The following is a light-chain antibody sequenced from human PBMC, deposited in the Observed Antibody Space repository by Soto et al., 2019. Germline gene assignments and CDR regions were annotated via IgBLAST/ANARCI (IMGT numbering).Light chain of an antibody. CDR2: GTS. V-gene: IGKV3-20*01. CDR3: QQYGSSPWT. J-gene: IGKJ1*01. Sequence: EIGFSQPPGTLSLYPGERATHSCRASQTVSNNYLAWYQQKPGQAPRLLMYGTSNRATGIPDRFSGSRSGTDFTLTISRLEPEDFAVYYCQQYGSSPWTFGQGTKVDI. CDR1: QTVSNNY.